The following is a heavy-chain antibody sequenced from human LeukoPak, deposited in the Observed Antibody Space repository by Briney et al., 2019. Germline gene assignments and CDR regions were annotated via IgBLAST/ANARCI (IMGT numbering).Heavy chain of an antibody. CDR3: AKGARWLVRFFDY. CDR1: GLTFSSYA. D-gene: IGHD6-19*01. V-gene: IGHV3-23*01. Sequence: GASLTLSCAASGLTFSSYAWSWVRQAPGKGLEWISAISGSGGSTYYADSVKGRFTISRDHSNNTLSLQTTSLRAEDTAVYYCAKGARWLVRFFDYWGQGTLVTVSS. CDR2: ISGSGGST. J-gene: IGHJ4*02.